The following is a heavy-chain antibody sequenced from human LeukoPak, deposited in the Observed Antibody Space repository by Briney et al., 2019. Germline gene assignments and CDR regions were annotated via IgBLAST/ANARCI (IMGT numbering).Heavy chain of an antibody. Sequence: SETLSLTCTVSGGSISNNYWSWIRRPPGKGLEWIGYIYYTESTNYNPFLKSRVTISLDPSKNHFSLKLSSVTAADTAVYYCARGSWKFDPWGQGTLVTVSS. CDR3: ARGSWKFDP. J-gene: IGHJ5*02. CDR1: GGSISNNY. V-gene: IGHV4-59*01. CDR2: IYYTEST. D-gene: IGHD1-1*01.